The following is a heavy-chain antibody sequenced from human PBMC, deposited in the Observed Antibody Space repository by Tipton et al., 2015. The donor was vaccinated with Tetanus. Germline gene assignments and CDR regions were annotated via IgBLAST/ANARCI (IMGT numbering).Heavy chain of an antibody. Sequence: SLRLSCAASGFTFSSYSMNWVRQAPGKGLEWVSYISSSSSTIYYADSVKGRFTISRDNAKNPLYLQMNSLRAEDTAVYYCARDPREDVDTAMVTGYWGQGTLVTVSS. V-gene: IGHV3-48*01. CDR3: ARDPREDVDTAMVTGY. CDR2: ISSSSSTI. J-gene: IGHJ4*02. CDR1: GFTFSSYS. D-gene: IGHD5-18*01.